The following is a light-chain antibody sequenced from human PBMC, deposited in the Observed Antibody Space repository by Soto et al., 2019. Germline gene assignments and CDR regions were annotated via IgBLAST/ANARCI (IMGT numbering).Light chain of an antibody. J-gene: IGKJ5*01. CDR3: QQYGSSLT. V-gene: IGKV3-20*01. Sequence: EIVMTQSPATLSVSPGETATLSCRASQSVAGNLAWYQQKPGQAPRLLIYGASSRATGIPDRFSGSGSGTDFTLTISRLEPEDFAVYYCQQYGSSLTFGQGARLEIK. CDR1: QSVAGN. CDR2: GAS.